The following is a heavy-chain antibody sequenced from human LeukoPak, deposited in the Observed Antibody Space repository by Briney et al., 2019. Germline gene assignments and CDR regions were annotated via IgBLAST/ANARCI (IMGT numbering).Heavy chain of an antibody. Sequence: PGGSLRLSCAASGFTFSSYWMHWVRQAPGKGLVWVSRINSDGSSTSYADSVKGRFTISRDNAKNTLYLQMNSLRAEDTAVYYCARDMALLWFGELPYYYGMDVWGQGTTVTVSS. CDR3: ARDMALLWFGELPYYYGMDV. J-gene: IGHJ6*02. V-gene: IGHV3-74*01. CDR1: GFTFSSYW. CDR2: INSDGSST. D-gene: IGHD3-10*01.